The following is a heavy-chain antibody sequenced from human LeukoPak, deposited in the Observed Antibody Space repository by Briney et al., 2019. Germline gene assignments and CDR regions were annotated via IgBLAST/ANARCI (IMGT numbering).Heavy chain of an antibody. CDR2: IYTSGST. V-gene: IGHV4-61*02. CDR3: ARDERGYYYYYMDV. Sequence: SETLSLTCTVSGGSISSSSYYWGWIRQPAGKGLEWIGRIYTSGSTNYNPSLKSRVTISVDTSKNQFSLKLSSVTAADTAVYYCARDERGYYYYYMDVWGKGTTVTVSS. CDR1: GGSISSSSYY. J-gene: IGHJ6*03.